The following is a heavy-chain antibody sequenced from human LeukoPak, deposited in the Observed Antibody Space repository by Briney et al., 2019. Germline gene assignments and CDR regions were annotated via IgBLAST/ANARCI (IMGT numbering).Heavy chain of an antibody. CDR1: GGTFSSYA. J-gene: IGHJ6*02. Sequence: SVKVSCKASGGTFSSYAISWVRQAPGQGLEWMGGIIPIFGTANYAQKFQGRVTITADESTSTAYMELSSLRSEDTAVYYCAREKYPGTPWGFNYYGMDVWGQGTTVTVSS. CDR2: IIPIFGTA. V-gene: IGHV1-69*13. D-gene: IGHD1-7*01. CDR3: AREKYPGTPWGFNYYGMDV.